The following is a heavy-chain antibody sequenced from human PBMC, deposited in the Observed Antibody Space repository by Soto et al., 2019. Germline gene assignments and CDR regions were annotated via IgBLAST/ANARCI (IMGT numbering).Heavy chain of an antibody. CDR3: AMYQDGTLTNHILDY. J-gene: IGHJ4*02. D-gene: IGHD4-17*01. CDR1: GYTFTSYY. Sequence: APLNVSCKASGYTFTSYYMHWARQAPGRGLEWMGIINPSGGSTSYAQKFQGRVTMTRDTSTVTVYVELSSLRCEGTAVYYCAMYQDGTLTNHILDYLGQGTLVTVSS. V-gene: IGHV1-46*03. CDR2: INPSGGST.